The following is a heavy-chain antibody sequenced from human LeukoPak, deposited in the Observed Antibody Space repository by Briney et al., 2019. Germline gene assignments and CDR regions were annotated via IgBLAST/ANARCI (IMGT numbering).Heavy chain of an antibody. CDR1: GFTFSSYA. J-gene: IGHJ4*02. V-gene: IGHV3-23*01. Sequence: GGSLRLSCAASGFTFSSYAMSWVRQAPGKGLEWVSAISGSGGSTYYADSVKGRFTISRDNSKNTLYLQMNSLRAEDTAVYYCAKDRGCSSTSCYAFDYWGQGTLVTVSS. CDR2: ISGSGGST. D-gene: IGHD2-2*01. CDR3: AKDRGCSSTSCYAFDY.